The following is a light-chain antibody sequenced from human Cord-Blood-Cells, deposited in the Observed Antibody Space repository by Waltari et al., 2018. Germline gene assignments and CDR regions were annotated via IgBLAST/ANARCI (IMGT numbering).Light chain of an antibody. Sequence: EIVLTQSPGPLSLSPGERATISCRASQSVSSSYLAWYQQKPGQAPRLLSYGASSRATGIPDRFSGSGSGTDFTLTISRLEPEDFAVYYCQQYGSSPLTFGPGTKVDIK. J-gene: IGKJ3*01. V-gene: IGKV3-20*01. CDR2: GAS. CDR3: QQYGSSPLT. CDR1: QSVSSSY.